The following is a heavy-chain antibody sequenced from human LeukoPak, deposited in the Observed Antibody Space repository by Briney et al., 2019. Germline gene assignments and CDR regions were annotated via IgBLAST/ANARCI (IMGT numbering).Heavy chain of an antibody. V-gene: IGHV3-74*01. J-gene: IGHJ4*02. D-gene: IGHD2-15*01. Sequence: PGGSLRLSCAASGFTFSSYWMHWVRQAPGKGLVWVSRINSDGSSTSYADSVKGRFTISRDNAKNTLYLQMNSLRAEDTAVYYCTREGYKGGGFLFDNWGQGTLVTASS. CDR2: INSDGSST. CDR3: TREGYKGGGFLFDN. CDR1: GFTFSSYW.